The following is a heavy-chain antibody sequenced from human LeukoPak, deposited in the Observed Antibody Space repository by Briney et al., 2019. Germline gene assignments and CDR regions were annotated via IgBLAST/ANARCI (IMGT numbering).Heavy chain of an antibody. V-gene: IGHV4-59*04. J-gene: IGHJ6*03. Sequence: PSETLSLTCTVSGGSIRSYYWSWIRQSPGKGLEWIGYIYYTGSTYYNPSLKSRVTISVDTSKNQFSLKLSSVTAADTAVYYCARRVNYYYYMDVWGKGTTVTVSS. CDR1: GGSIRSYY. CDR3: ARRVNYYYYMDV. D-gene: IGHD2-8*01. CDR2: IYYTGST.